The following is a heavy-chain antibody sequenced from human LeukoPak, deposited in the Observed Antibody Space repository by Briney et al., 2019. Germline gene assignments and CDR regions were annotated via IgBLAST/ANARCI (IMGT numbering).Heavy chain of an antibody. Sequence: GGSLRLSCAASGFTFSSYAMSWVRQAPGKGLEWVSGINWNGGSTGYADSVKGRFTISRDNAKNSLYLQMNSLRAEDTALYYCASRSSSGWYYFDYWGQGTLVTVSS. CDR2: INWNGGST. CDR1: GFTFSSYA. CDR3: ASRSSSGWYYFDY. D-gene: IGHD6-19*01. J-gene: IGHJ4*02. V-gene: IGHV3-20*04.